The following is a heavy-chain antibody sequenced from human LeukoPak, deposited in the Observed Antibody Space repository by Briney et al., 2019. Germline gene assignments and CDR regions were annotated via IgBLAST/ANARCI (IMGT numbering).Heavy chain of an antibody. Sequence: RASETLSLTCTVSGGSISSSSYYWGWIRQPPGKGLEWIGSIYYSGSTYYNPSLKSRVTISVDTSKNQFSLKLSSVTAADTAVYYCARPSGWYPIDYWGQGTLVTVSS. D-gene: IGHD6-19*01. CDR1: GGSISSSSYY. CDR3: ARPSGWYPIDY. CDR2: IYYSGST. V-gene: IGHV4-39*01. J-gene: IGHJ4*02.